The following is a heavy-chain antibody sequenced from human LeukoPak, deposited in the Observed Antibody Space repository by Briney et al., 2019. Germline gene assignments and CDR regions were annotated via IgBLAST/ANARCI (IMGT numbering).Heavy chain of an antibody. CDR2: ISGSGGST. V-gene: IGHV3-23*01. CDR3: AKDLRGSYCTSYFDY. D-gene: IGHD1-26*01. Sequence: GGSLRLSCAASGFTFSSYAMSWVRQAPGKGLEWVSGISGSGGSTYYADVVKGRFTISRDNSKHTLYLQMNSLRAEDTAVYYCAKDLRGSYCTSYFDYWGQGTLVTVSS. J-gene: IGHJ4*02. CDR1: GFTFSSYA.